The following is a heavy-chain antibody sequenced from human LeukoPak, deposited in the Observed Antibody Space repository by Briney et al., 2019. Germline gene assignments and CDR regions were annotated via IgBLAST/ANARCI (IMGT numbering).Heavy chain of an antibody. J-gene: IGHJ6*02. CDR2: ISAYKGNT. D-gene: IGHD3-3*01. CDR1: GYTFTSYG. V-gene: IGHV1-18*01. CDR3: ARERIFGVVIISPYYYYYGMDV. Sequence: ASVKVSCKASGYTFTSYGISWVRQAPGQGLEWMGWISAYKGNTNYAQKLQGRVTMTTDTSTSTAYMELRSLRSDDTAVYYCARERIFGVVIISPYYYYYGMDVWGQGTTVTVSS.